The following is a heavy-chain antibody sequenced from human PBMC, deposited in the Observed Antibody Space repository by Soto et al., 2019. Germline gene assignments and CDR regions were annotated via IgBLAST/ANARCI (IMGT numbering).Heavy chain of an antibody. V-gene: IGHV1-18*04. Sequence: ASVKVSCKASGYTFTSYGISWVRQAPGQGLEWMGWISAYNGNTNYAKKLQGRVTMTTDTSTSTAYMELRSLKSDDTAVYYCARRGLNWKDYWFDPWGQGTLVTVSS. J-gene: IGHJ5*01. D-gene: IGHD1-1*01. CDR1: GYTFTSYG. CDR2: ISAYNGNT. CDR3: ARRGLNWKDYWFDP.